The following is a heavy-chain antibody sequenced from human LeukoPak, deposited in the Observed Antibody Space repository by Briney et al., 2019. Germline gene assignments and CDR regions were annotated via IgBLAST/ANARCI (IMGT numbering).Heavy chain of an antibody. J-gene: IGHJ6*03. CDR1: GFTVSSNY. V-gene: IGHV3-66*04. CDR3: ARLSAGSYYYYYYYMDV. Sequence: GGSLRLSCAASGFTVSSNYMSWVRQAPGKGLEWVSVIYSGGSTYYADSVKGRFTISRDNSKNTQYLQMNSLRVEDTAVYYCARLSAGSYYYYYYYMDVWGKGTTVTVSS. D-gene: IGHD1-26*01. CDR2: IYSGGST.